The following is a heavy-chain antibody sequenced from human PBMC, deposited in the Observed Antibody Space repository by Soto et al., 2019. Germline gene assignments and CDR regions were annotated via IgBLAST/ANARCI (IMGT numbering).Heavy chain of an antibody. D-gene: IGHD1-26*01. CDR2: INHSGST. J-gene: IGHJ6*02. V-gene: IGHV4-34*01. CDR3: ARVSGSYYYGMDV. Sequence: SETLSLTCAVYGGSFSGYYWTWIRQPPGTGLEWIGEINHSGSTNYNPPLKSRVTISVDTSKNQFSLKLTSVTAADTAVYYCARVSGSYYYGMDVXGQGTTVTVSS. CDR1: GGSFSGYY.